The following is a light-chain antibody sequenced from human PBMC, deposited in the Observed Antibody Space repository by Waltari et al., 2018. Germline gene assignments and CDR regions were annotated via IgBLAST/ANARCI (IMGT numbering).Light chain of an antibody. J-gene: IGLJ3*02. Sequence: NFMLTQPHSVSESPGQTVTISCTRTSGSIASNNLQWFQQRPGSSPTPVIFEYDQRPAGFPDRFSGSIDSSSNSASLTISGLKTEDDADYYCQSYDSSDLWVFGGGTRLTVL. CDR1: SGSIASNN. CDR3: QSYDSSDLWV. V-gene: IGLV6-57*01. CDR2: EYD.